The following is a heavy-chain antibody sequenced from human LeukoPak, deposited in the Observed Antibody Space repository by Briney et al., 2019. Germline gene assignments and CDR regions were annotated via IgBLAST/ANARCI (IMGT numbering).Heavy chain of an antibody. CDR2: IYYSGST. V-gene: IGHV4-39*01. J-gene: IGHJ4*02. D-gene: IGHD2-2*02. CDR1: GGSICSNNYY. Sequence: SETLSLTCTVSGGSICSNNYYWGWIRQPPGKGLEWIGGIYYSGSTYYNPSLKSRVTIFLDTSKNQFSLKLSSVTAADTAVYYCARQYTGIDYWGQGTLVTVSS. CDR3: ARQYTGIDY.